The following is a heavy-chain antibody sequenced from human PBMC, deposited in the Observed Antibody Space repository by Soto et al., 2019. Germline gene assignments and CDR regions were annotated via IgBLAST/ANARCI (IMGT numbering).Heavy chain of an antibody. CDR1: GFIFSRDG. V-gene: IGHV3-30*19. CDR2: ISYDGSNK. J-gene: IGHJ1*01. CDR3: ARDRKGGSYSVFQH. Sequence: GGSLRLSCVASGFIFSRDGMHWVRQAPGKGLEWVAVISYDGSNKYYADSVKGRFTISRDNSKNTLYLQMNSLRAEDTAVYYCARDRKGGSYSVFQHWGQGTLVTVSS. D-gene: IGHD2-15*01.